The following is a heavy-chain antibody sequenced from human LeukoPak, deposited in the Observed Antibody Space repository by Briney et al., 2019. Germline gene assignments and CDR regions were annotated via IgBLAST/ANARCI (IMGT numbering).Heavy chain of an antibody. CDR2: SYPSGSI. Sequence: PSETLSLTCTVSGYSISSGYFWGWIQPAPGKGLEWIGSSYPSGSIYYNPSLKSRVTISVDTSKNQFSLKLTSVTAADTAVSYCAREERDKSWYVVGDYWGQGTLVTVSS. D-gene: IGHD6-13*01. CDR3: AREERDKSWYVVGDY. V-gene: IGHV4-38-2*02. CDR1: GYSISSGYF. J-gene: IGHJ4*02.